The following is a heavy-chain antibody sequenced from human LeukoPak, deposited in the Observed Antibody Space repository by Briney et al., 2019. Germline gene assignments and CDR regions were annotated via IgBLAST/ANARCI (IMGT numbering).Heavy chain of an antibody. Sequence: GGSLRLSCVASGFTFSNYWMHWVRQPPGKGLVWVSRIYVDGRTTNYADSVKGRFTISSDNAKNTVYLEMNSLSVEDTATYYCIRDFRSADLWGQGTLVTVTS. CDR1: GFTFSNYW. V-gene: IGHV3-74*01. CDR3: IRDFRSADL. CDR2: IYVDGRTT. J-gene: IGHJ5*02.